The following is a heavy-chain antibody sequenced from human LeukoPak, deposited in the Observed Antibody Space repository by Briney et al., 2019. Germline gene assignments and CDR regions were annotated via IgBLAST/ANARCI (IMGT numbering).Heavy chain of an antibody. J-gene: IGHJ4*02. Sequence: PSETLSLTCAVYGGSFSGYYWSWIRQPPGKGLEWIEEINHSGSTNYNPSLKSRVTISVDTSKNQFSLKLSSVTAADTAVYYCARGAWTGDTAMVSYFDYWGQGTLVTVSS. D-gene: IGHD5-18*01. CDR2: INHSGST. CDR1: GGSFSGYY. V-gene: IGHV4-34*01. CDR3: ARGAWTGDTAMVSYFDY.